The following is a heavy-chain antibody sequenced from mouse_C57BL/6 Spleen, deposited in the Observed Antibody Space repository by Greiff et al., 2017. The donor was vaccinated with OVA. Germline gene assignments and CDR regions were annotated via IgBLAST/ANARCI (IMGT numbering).Heavy chain of an antibody. CDR2: IDPETGGT. J-gene: IGHJ1*03. CDR1: GYTFTDYE. CDR3: TFYYGSPYWYFDV. D-gene: IGHD1-1*01. Sequence: VQLQQSGAELVRPGASVTLSCKASGYTFTDYEMHWVKQTPVHGLEWIGAIDPETGGTAYNQKFKGKAILTADKSSSTAYMELRSLTSEDSAVYYCTFYYGSPYWYFDVWGTGTTVTVSS. V-gene: IGHV1-15*01.